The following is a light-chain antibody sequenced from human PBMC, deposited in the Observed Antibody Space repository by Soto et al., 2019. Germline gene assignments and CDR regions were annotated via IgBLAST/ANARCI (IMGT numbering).Light chain of an antibody. Sequence: QPVLTQPPSVSGAPGQRVTISCTGSSSNIGAGYDVHWYQQLPGTAPKLLIYGNSNRPSGVPDRFSGSKSGTSASLAITGLQAEDEADYYCQSYDSSLGRDVFGTGTKVTVL. CDR3: QSYDSSLGRDV. CDR2: GNS. J-gene: IGLJ1*01. V-gene: IGLV1-40*01. CDR1: SSNIGAGYD.